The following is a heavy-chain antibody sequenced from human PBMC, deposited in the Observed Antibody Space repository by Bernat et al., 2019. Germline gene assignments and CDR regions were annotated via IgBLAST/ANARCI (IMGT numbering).Heavy chain of an antibody. D-gene: IGHD2-15*01. J-gene: IGHJ5*02. CDR3: ARGRPLYCSGGSCYSRWFDP. CDR1: GGSFSGYY. V-gene: IGHV4-34*01. Sequence: QVQLQQWGAGLLKPSETLSLTCAVYGGSFSGYYWSWIRQPPGKGLEWIGEINHSGSTNYNPSLKSRVTISVDTSKNPFSLKLSSVTAADTAVYYCARGRPLYCSGGSCYSRWFDPWGQGTLVTVSS. CDR2: INHSGST.